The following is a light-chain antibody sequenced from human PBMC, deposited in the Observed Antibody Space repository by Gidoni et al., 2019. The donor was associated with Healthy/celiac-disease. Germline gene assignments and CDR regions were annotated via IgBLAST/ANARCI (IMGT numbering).Light chain of an antibody. CDR3: QVWDSSSDPLYV. V-gene: IGLV3-21*04. CDR2: YDS. Sequence: SYVLTQPPSVSVPPGKTARITCGGNNIGSKSVQWYQQKPGQAPVLVIYYDSDRPSGIPERFSGSNSGNTATLTISRVEAGDEADYYCQVWDSSSDPLYVFGTGTKVTVL. CDR1: NIGSKS. J-gene: IGLJ1*01.